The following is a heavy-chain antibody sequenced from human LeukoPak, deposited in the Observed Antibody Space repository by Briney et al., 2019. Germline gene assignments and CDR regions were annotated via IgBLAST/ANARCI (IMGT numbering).Heavy chain of an antibody. V-gene: IGHV3-7*01. CDR2: INHDGSEK. D-gene: IGHD3-16*01. Sequence: GGSLRLSCAASGFAFSNSWMTWVRQAPGKGLEWVANINHDGSEKYYVDSMKGRFTISRDNVKNSLYLQVNSLRAENTAVYYCARDSGHGGIFDYWGQGTLVTVSS. CDR1: GFAFSNSW. J-gene: IGHJ4*02. CDR3: ARDSGHGGIFDY.